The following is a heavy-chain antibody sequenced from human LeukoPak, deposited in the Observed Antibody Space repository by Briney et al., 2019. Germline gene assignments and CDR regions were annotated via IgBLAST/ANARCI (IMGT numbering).Heavy chain of an antibody. Sequence: SETLSLTCAVYGGSFSGYYWSWIRQPPGKGLEWIGSIYYSGSTYYNPSLKSRVTISVDTSKNQFSLKLSSVTAADTAVYYCARRYSSGWYTYWGQGTLVTVSS. V-gene: IGHV4-34*01. D-gene: IGHD6-19*01. CDR2: IYYSGST. J-gene: IGHJ4*02. CDR1: GGSFSGYY. CDR3: ARRYSSGWYTY.